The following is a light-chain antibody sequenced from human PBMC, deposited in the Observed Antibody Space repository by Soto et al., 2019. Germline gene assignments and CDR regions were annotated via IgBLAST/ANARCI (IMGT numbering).Light chain of an antibody. V-gene: IGKV3D-15*01. CDR2: GAS. CDR3: QQYSDSPT. J-gene: IGKJ1*01. CDR1: RSVSSK. Sequence: EIVMTQSPATLSVSPGERATLSCRASRSVSSKLAWYQQKPGQAPWLLIYGASTRATGIPARFSGSGSGTEFTLTISSLQSEDFAVYYCQQYSDSPTFGQGTKVDIK.